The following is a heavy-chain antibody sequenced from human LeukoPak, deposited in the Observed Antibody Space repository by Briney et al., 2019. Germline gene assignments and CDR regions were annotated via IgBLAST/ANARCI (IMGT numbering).Heavy chain of an antibody. CDR1: GGSVSSGYYY. D-gene: IGHD2-15*01. CDR2: SNHSGST. CDR3: ASQAYCSGGSCSSDRNHYYYGMDV. Sequence: PSQTLSLTCTVSGGSVSSGYYYWSWIRQPPGKGLEWIGESNHSGSTNYNPSLKSRVTITVDTSKNQFSLKLSSVTAADTAVYYCASQAYCSGGSCSSDRNHYYYGMDVWGQGTTVTVSS. V-gene: IGHV4-30-4*01. J-gene: IGHJ6*02.